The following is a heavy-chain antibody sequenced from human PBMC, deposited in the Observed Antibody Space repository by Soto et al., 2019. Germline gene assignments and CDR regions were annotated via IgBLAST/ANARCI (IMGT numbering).Heavy chain of an antibody. CDR3: ARVGVDSGWDY. J-gene: IGHJ4*02. CDR1: GFTFSSYW. CDR2: INQDGSEK. D-gene: IGHD6-19*01. Sequence: EVQLVESGGGLVQPGGSLRLSCAASGFTFSSYWMSWVRQAPGKGLEWVANINQDGSEKYYLDSVKGRFTISRDNAKNSLYLQMNSLRAEDTAVYYCARVGVDSGWDYWGQGTLVTVSS. V-gene: IGHV3-7*03.